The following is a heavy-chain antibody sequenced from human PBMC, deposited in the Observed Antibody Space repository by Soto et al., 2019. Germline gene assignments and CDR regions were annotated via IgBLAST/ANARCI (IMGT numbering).Heavy chain of an antibody. J-gene: IGHJ4*02. CDR2: TNRDGSQA. D-gene: IGHD3-9*01. CDR1: GFTFRNYW. CDR3: VTDAQNSEWLTLGY. V-gene: IGHV3-7*01. Sequence: PGGSLRLSCAASGFTFRNYWMSWVRQAAGRGPEWVANTNRDGSQAYYVDSVKGRFTISRDNAKNSIYLQMDSLRADDTAVYYCVTDAQNSEWLTLGYWGQGTLVTVSS.